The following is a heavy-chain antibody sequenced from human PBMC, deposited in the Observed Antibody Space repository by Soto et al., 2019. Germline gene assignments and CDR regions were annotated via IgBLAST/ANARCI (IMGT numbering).Heavy chain of an antibody. CDR2: ISYDGGNK. Sequence: GGSLRLSCAASGFTFSSYGMHWVRQAPGKGLEWVTLISYDGGNKYYADSVKGRFSISRDNSRNTLYLQMNSLRPEDAAVYYCVKSLGFCSSSSCSRDYYYYYGMDVWGQGTTVTVSS. J-gene: IGHJ6*02. CDR3: VKSLGFCSSSSCSRDYYYYYGMDV. D-gene: IGHD2-2*01. CDR1: GFTFSSYG. V-gene: IGHV3-30*18.